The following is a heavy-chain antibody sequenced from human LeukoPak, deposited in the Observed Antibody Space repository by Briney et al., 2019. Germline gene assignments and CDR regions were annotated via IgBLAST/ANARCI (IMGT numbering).Heavy chain of an antibody. CDR1: GFTFSSYE. Sequence: GGSLRLSCAASGFTFSSYEMNWVRQAPGKGLEWVSYISTSGTTIYYADSVKGRFTISRDNAKNSLYLQMNHRRPGGIAVYYSERVPLGLVCDYCDYWPRRIGVTVSA. CDR3: ERVPLGLVCDYCDY. D-gene: IGHD6-13*01. V-gene: IGHV3-48*03. CDR2: ISTSGTTI. J-gene: IGHJ4*02.